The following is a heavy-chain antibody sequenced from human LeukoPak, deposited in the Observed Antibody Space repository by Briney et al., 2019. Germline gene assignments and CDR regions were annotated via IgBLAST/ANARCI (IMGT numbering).Heavy chain of an antibody. Sequence: GGSLRLSCTASGFTFNTHWMNWARQAPGKGLEWVASINPSESVKYYVNSVKGRFTISRDNAKNSLYLQMSNLRAEDTAVYFCARGGGLDVWGQGATVTVSS. CDR2: INPSESVK. J-gene: IGHJ6*02. D-gene: IGHD3-16*01. CDR3: ARGGGLDV. CDR1: GFTFNTHW. V-gene: IGHV3-7*03.